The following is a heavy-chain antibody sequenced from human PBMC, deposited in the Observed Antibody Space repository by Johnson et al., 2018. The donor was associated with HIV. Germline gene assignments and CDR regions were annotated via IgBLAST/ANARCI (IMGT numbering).Heavy chain of an antibody. Sequence: VQLVESGGGVVQPGRSLRLSCAASGFTFNTYAMNWVRQAPGKGLEWVALISYDGPNKYYADSVKGRFTISRDNSKNTLYLEMNSLRTEDTALYYCARQTLRAFEIWGQGAMVTVSS. CDR1: GFTFNTYA. J-gene: IGHJ3*02. CDR2: ISYDGPNK. CDR3: ARQTLRAFEI. V-gene: IGHV3-30-3*01.